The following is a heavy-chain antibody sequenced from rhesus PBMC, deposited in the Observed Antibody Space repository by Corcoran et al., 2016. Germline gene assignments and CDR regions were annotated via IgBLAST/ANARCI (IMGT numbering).Heavy chain of an antibody. V-gene: IGHV2-1*01. CDR2: ISLNDDK. Sequence: QVTLKESGPALVKPTQTLTLTCTFSGFSPSTSGMGVGWIRQPSRKTLELLAHISLNDDKYYSTSLKCRLTISKDTSKNQVVLTMTNMDPVDTATYYWARSWVPRYYFDYWGQGVLVTVSS. CDR3: ARSWVPRYYFDY. D-gene: IGHD5-24*01. J-gene: IGHJ4*01. CDR1: GFSPSTSGMG.